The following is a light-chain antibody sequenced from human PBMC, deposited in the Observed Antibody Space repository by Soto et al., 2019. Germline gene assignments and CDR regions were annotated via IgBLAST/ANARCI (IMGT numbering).Light chain of an antibody. CDR1: QSISTW. CDR2: KAS. CDR3: QQYDSYPWT. J-gene: IGKJ1*01. Sequence: DIPMTQSPSTLSASVGDRVTITCRASQSISTWLAWYQQKPGKAPKVLIYKASSLESGVPSRFSGSGSGTEFTFTISSLQPDDFATYYCQQYDSYPWTFGLGTKVEIK. V-gene: IGKV1-5*03.